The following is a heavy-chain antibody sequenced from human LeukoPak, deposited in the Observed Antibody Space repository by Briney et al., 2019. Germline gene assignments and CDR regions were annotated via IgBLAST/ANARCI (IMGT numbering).Heavy chain of an antibody. Sequence: ETLSLTCTVSGYSISSGYYWGWIRQPPGKGLEWVANIKEDGSEEYYVDSVKGRFTISRDNTKNSLYLQMYSLRAEDTAVYYCARDPAAWDYWGQGTLVTVSS. CDR1: GYSISSGYY. CDR3: ARDPAAWDY. CDR2: IKEDGSEE. D-gene: IGHD6-13*01. V-gene: IGHV3-7*01. J-gene: IGHJ4*02.